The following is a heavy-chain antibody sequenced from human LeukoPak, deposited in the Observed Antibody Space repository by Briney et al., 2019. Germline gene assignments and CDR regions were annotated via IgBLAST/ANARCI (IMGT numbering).Heavy chain of an antibody. V-gene: IGHV4-59*08. D-gene: IGHD3-3*01. CDR3: ARDDFWSGRFDY. Sequence: PSETLSLTCTVSGASISSDYWSWIRQPPGKGLEWIGYISYSATTNYNPSLKSRVTISVDTSKNQFSLKLSSVTAADTAVYYCARDDFWSGRFDYWGQGTLVTVSS. J-gene: IGHJ4*02. CDR1: GASISSDY. CDR2: ISYSATT.